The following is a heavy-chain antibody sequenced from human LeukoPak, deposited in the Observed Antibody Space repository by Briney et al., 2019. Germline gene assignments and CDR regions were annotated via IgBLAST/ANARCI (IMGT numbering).Heavy chain of an antibody. J-gene: IGHJ4*02. CDR1: GFTLSSYC. Sequence: GESLRLSCAASGFTLSSYCMSWVRQAPGKGLEWDSTISSSGGDTFYADSVKGRLTISRDNSTHPMYLQMNSLIAAHTAVNDLAKAEFNNSPPDDWGEGTLV. CDR2: ISSSGGDT. V-gene: IGHV3-23*01. CDR3: AKAEFNNSPPDD. D-gene: IGHD4-23*01.